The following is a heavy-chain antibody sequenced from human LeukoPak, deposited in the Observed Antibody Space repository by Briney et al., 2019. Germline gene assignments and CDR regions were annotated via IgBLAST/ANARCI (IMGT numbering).Heavy chain of an antibody. CDR3: ALAPNSNWFDF. Sequence: SETLSLTCAVYGGSFSGYYWSWIRQSPGKGLEWIGNIHYSGSSVYNPSLKSRGTISIDTSRRQFFLKLNSVTAADTAVYFCALAPNSNWFDFWGPGTLVTVSS. D-gene: IGHD2-8*01. V-gene: IGHV4-34*11. CDR2: IHYSGSS. CDR1: GGSFSGYY. J-gene: IGHJ5*01.